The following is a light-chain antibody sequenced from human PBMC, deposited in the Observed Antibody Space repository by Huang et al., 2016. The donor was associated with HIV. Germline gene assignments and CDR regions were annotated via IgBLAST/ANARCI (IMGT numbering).Light chain of an antibody. CDR1: QSVNSNY. J-gene: IGKJ4*01. Sequence: ENVLTQSPGTLSLSPGERATFSCRASQSVNSNYLAWYQHKPGQAPRLLIHGASSRATGIPDMFSGNGSVTDFTLTISRLEPEDFAVYYCQQYGSFFTFGGGTRVEIK. V-gene: IGKV3-20*01. CDR2: GAS. CDR3: QQYGSFFT.